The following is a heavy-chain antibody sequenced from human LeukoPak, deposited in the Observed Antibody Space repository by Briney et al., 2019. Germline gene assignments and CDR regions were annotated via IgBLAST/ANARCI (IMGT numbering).Heavy chain of an antibody. CDR3: AKGAYSVENTIFGVVIQDYYYYMDV. Sequence: PGGSLRLSCAASGFTFSSYAMSWVRQAPGKGLEWVSAISGSGGSTYYADSVKGRFTISRDNSKNTLYLQMNSLRAEDTAVYYCAKGAYSVENTIFGVVIQDYYYYMDVWGKGTTVTVSS. CDR2: ISGSGGST. J-gene: IGHJ6*03. CDR1: GFTFSSYA. V-gene: IGHV3-23*01. D-gene: IGHD3-3*01.